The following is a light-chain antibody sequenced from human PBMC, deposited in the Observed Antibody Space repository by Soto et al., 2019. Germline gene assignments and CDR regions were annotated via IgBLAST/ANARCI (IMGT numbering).Light chain of an antibody. Sequence: DIQMTQSPSSLFASVGDRVSITCRASQCIRNHLGWYQQRPGKAHKRLIYGTSNLQTGVPSRFSGSGYGKDFTLTISSLQPEDFATYYCLQHETYPRTFGQGTKVDIK. V-gene: IGKV1-17*01. CDR2: GTS. CDR1: QCIRNH. J-gene: IGKJ1*01. CDR3: LQHETYPRT.